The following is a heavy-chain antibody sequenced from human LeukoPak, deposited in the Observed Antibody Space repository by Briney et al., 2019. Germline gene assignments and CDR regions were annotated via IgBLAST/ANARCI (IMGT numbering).Heavy chain of an antibody. J-gene: IGHJ4*02. V-gene: IGHV3-30*02. Sequence: GGSLRLSCAASGFTFSSYGMHWVRQAPGKGLEWVAFIRYDGSNKYYADSVKGRFTISRDNSKNTLYLQMNSLRAEDTAVYYCAKEGPHRGSYYLDFDSWGQGTLVTVSS. D-gene: IGHD1-26*01. CDR3: AKEGPHRGSYYLDFDS. CDR2: IRYDGSNK. CDR1: GFTFSSYG.